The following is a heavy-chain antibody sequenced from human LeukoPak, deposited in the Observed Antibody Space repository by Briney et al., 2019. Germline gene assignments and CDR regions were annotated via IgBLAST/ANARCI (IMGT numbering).Heavy chain of an antibody. CDR3: ARDRIQLWLPNHFDY. V-gene: IGHV1-2*02. CDR1: GYTFTDYY. CDR2: INPTSGGT. D-gene: IGHD5-18*01. J-gene: IGHJ4*02. Sequence: ASVKVSCKAAGYTFTDYYIHWVRQAHGQGLEWVGWINPTSGGTTYAQRFQGRVTVTRDTSISTAYMELTRPRSDDTAVYYCARDRIQLWLPNHFDYWGQGTVVTVSS.